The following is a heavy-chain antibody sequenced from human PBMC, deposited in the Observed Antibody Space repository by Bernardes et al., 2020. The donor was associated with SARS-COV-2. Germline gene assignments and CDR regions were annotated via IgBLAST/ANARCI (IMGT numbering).Heavy chain of an antibody. CDR2: ISTSSSYI. CDR3: ARVDFSNLYYFDY. V-gene: IGHV3-21*06. D-gene: IGHD4-4*01. CDR1: GFTFSSYT. Sequence: GGSLRLSCAASGFTFSSYTMNWVRQAPGKGLEGISSISTSSSYISYSDSVRGRFTISRDNAKNSVSLQMNSLRAEDTAVYYCARVDFSNLYYFDYWGQGTPVTVSS. J-gene: IGHJ4*02.